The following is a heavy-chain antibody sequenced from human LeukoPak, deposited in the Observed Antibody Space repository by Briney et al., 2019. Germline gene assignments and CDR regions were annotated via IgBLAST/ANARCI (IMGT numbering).Heavy chain of an antibody. CDR1: GGSISSSSYY. D-gene: IGHD6-19*01. V-gene: IGHV4-39*02. CDR3: ARDWGARAGYNWFDP. CDR2: IYYSGST. Sequence: SETLSLTCTVSGGSISSSSYYWGWIRQPPGTGLEWVGSIYYSGSTYYNPSLKSRVTISVDTSKNQFSLKLSSVTAADTAVYYCARDWGARAGYNWFDPWGQGTLVTVSS. J-gene: IGHJ5*02.